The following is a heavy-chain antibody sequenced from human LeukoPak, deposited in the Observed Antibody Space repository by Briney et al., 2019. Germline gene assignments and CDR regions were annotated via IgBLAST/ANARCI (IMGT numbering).Heavy chain of an antibody. D-gene: IGHD3-22*01. CDR2: IYPGDSDT. CDR3: ARVYYYDSSGSYGMDV. V-gene: IGHV5-51*01. CDR1: GYSFTSYW. Sequence: GESLKISCKGSGYSFTSYWIGWVRQLPGKGLEWMGIIYPGDSDTRYSPSFQGQVTISADKSISTAYPQWSSLKASDTAMYYCARVYYYDSSGSYGMDVWGQGTTVTVSS. J-gene: IGHJ6*02.